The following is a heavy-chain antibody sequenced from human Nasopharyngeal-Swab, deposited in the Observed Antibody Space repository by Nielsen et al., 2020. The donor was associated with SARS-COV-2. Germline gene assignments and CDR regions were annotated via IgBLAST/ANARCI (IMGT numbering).Heavy chain of an antibody. CDR2: ISYDESNK. J-gene: IGHJ4*02. V-gene: IGHV3-30-3*01. CDR3: ASPPLDSSGYYYGFHY. Sequence: GESLKISCAASGFTFSSSAMHWVRQAPGKGLEWVAVISYDESNKYFADSVKGRFTISRDNSKNTLYLQMNSLRAEDTAVYYCASPPLDSSGYYYGFHYWGRGTLVTVSS. D-gene: IGHD3-22*01. CDR1: GFTFSSSA.